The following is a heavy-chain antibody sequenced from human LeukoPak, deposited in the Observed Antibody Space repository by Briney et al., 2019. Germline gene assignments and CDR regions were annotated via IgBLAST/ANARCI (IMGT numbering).Heavy chain of an antibody. Sequence: GGSLRLSCAASGFTFSSYAMHWVRQAPGKGLEYVSAISSNGGSTYYANSVKGRFTISRDNSKNTLYLQMGSLRAEDMAVYYCAKEGCSGGSCYFPHWGQGTLVTVSS. CDR1: GFTFSSYA. J-gene: IGHJ4*02. V-gene: IGHV3-64*01. CDR2: ISSNGGST. CDR3: AKEGCSGGSCYFPH. D-gene: IGHD2-15*01.